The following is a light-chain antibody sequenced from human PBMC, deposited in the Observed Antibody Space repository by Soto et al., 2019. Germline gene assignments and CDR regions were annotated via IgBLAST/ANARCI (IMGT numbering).Light chain of an antibody. J-gene: IGKJ4*01. CDR3: QQYGSPPLT. Sequence: EIVLTQSPGTLSLSPGERATLSCRASQSVSNNYLAWYQQKPGQAPRLLIYDASNRATGIPARFSGSGSGTDFTLTISRLEPEDFVVYYCQQYGSPPLTFGGGTKVDIK. CDR2: DAS. CDR1: QSVSNNY. V-gene: IGKV3-20*01.